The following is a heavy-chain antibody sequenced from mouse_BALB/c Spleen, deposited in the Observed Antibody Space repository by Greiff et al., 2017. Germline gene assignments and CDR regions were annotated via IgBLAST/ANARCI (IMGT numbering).Heavy chain of an antibody. CDR2: ISYSGST. Sequence: DVQLQESGPGLVKPSQSLSLTCTVTGYSITSDYAWNWIRQFPGNKLEWMGYISYSGSTSYNPSLKSRISITRDTSKNQFFLQLNSVTTEDTATYYCASHYRYAWFAYWGQGTLVTVSA. CDR1: GYSITSDYA. CDR3: ASHYRYAWFAY. D-gene: IGHD2-14*01. V-gene: IGHV3-2*02. J-gene: IGHJ3*01.